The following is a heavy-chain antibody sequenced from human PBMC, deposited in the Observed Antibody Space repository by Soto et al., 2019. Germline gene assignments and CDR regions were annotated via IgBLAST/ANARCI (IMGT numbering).Heavy chain of an antibody. CDR2: ISYDGNNK. J-gene: IGHJ4*01. D-gene: IGHD2-15*01. CDR3: AKDGYCTGGSCYSYFDY. Sequence: QVQLVESGGGVVQPGRSLRLSCAASGFTFSSYGMHWVRQAPGKGLEWVAVISYDGNNKYYADSVKGRFPISRDNSKNTEYLQMNSLRAEVTAVYYCAKDGYCTGGSCYSYFDYWGHGSLVTVAS. CDR1: GFTFSSYG. V-gene: IGHV3-30*18.